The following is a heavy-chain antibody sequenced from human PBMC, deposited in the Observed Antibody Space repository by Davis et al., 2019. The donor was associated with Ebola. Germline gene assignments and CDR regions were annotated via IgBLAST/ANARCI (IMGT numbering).Heavy chain of an antibody. Sequence: AASVKVSCKVSGYTLTELFMHWVRHAPGKGLEWMGGFDPEDGETIHAQKFQGTVTMTEDTSTDTAYMELSSLRSEDTAVYYFATDSIAARPLDYWGQGTLVTVSS. CDR2: FDPEDGET. D-gene: IGHD6-6*01. CDR3: ATDSIAARPLDY. V-gene: IGHV1-24*01. CDR1: GYTLTELF. J-gene: IGHJ4*02.